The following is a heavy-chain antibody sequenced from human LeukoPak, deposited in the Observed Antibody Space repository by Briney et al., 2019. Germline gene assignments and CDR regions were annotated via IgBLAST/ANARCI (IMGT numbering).Heavy chain of an antibody. CDR3: AALYYTKATY. D-gene: IGHD3-3*01. V-gene: IGHV3-48*03. J-gene: IGHJ4*02. CDR2: ISASGDTV. CDR1: GFDFTLYE. Sequence: TGGSLRLSCAASGFDFTLYEMNWFRQAPGGGLEWIAYISASGDTVDYAESVKGRFTISRDNAKSSLFLHMNSLRVEDTALYYCAALYYTKATYWGQGTPVTVSS.